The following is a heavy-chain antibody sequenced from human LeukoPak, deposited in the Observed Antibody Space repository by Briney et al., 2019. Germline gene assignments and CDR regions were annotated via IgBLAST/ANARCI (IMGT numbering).Heavy chain of an antibody. J-gene: IGHJ4*02. CDR1: GYTFTGYY. CDR2: INPNSGGT. V-gene: IGHV1-2*02. CDR3: ARGYPDSGYGNY. D-gene: IGHD5-12*01. Sequence: ASVKLSCKASGYTFTGYYMHWGRQAPGQGLEWMGWINPNSGGTNYAQKFQGRVTMTRDTSISTAYMELSRLRSDDTAVYYCARGYPDSGYGNYWGQGTLVTVSS.